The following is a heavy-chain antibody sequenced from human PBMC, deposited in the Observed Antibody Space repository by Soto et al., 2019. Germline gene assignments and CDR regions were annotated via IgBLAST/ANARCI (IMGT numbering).Heavy chain of an antibody. Sequence: GESLKISCKGSGYSFTSYWIGWVRQMPGKGLEWMGIIYPGDSDTRYSPSFQGQVTISADKSISTAYLQWSSLKASDTAMYYCARVFGRFLDLVAFDIWGQGTMVTVSS. D-gene: IGHD3-3*01. CDR3: ARVFGRFLDLVAFDI. CDR2: IYPGDSDT. V-gene: IGHV5-51*01. J-gene: IGHJ3*02. CDR1: GYSFTSYW.